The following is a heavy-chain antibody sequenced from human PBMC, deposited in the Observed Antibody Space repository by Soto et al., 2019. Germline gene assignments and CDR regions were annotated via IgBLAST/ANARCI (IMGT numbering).Heavy chain of an antibody. D-gene: IGHD3-10*01. CDR1: GYTFTSYG. J-gene: IGHJ6*02. CDR3: ARNPGITMVRGVPRSLLYGMDV. CDR2: ISAYNGNT. Sequence: QVQLVQSGAEVKKPGASVKVSCKASGYTFTSYGISWVRQAPGQGLEWMGWISAYNGNTNYAQKLQGRVTMTTDTSTSTAYMELRSLRSDDTAVYYCARNPGITMVRGVPRSLLYGMDVWGQGTTVTVSS. V-gene: IGHV1-18*01.